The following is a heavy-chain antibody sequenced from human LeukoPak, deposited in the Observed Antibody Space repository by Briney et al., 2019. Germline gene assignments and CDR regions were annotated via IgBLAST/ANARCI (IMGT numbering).Heavy chain of an antibody. CDR2: ISSSSSYI. D-gene: IGHD4-17*01. CDR1: GFTFSSFG. Sequence: GGSLRLSCAASGFTFSSFGMNWVRQAPGKGLEWVSSISSSSSYIYYTDSVKGRFTISRDNAKNSLYLQMNSLRTEDTAVYYCAGDSGDYCFDYWGQGTLVTVSS. V-gene: IGHV3-21*01. J-gene: IGHJ4*02. CDR3: AGDSGDYCFDY.